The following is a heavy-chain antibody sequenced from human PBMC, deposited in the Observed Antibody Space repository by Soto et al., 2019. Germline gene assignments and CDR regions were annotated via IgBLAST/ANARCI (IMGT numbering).Heavy chain of an antibody. V-gene: IGHV3-33*01. D-gene: IGHD3-16*01. CDR3: AREPSGGNDAFDI. Sequence: QVQLLESGGGVVQPGGSLRLSCAASGFTFSNYGMHWVRQAPGEGLEWVASIWYDGSNINYGDAVNGRFTMSRDNSKNTLYLQMSCLRAEDTAVYYCAREPSGGNDAFDIWGPGTMVTVSS. CDR2: IWYDGSNI. J-gene: IGHJ3*02. CDR1: GFTFSNYG.